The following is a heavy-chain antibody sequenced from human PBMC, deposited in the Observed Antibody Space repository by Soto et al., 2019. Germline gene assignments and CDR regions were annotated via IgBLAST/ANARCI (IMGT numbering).Heavy chain of an antibody. CDR3: AREVAADGSFREDVFDI. V-gene: IGHV1-69*12. D-gene: IGHD6-13*01. J-gene: IGHJ3*02. Sequence: QVHLVQSGAEVKKPGSSVKVSCKAPGGTFSNHAINWVRQAPGQGLEWMGRIIPIFSTTNYAQKFQGRVNMTADEFTITAYLELSSLKQDDTAVYYCAREVAADGSFREDVFDIWGQGTLVTVSS. CDR2: IIPIFSTT. CDR1: GGTFSNHA.